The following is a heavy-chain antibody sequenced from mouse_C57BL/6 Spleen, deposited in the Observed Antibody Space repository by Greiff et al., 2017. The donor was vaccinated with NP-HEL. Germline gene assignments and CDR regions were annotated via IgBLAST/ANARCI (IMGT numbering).Heavy chain of an antibody. J-gene: IGHJ2*01. CDR1: GYSFTGYF. CDR3: ARGRLYYYGSSFDY. D-gene: IGHD1-1*01. V-gene: IGHV1-20*01. CDR2: INPYNGDT. Sequence: VQLQQSGPELVKPGDSVKISCKASGYSFTGYFMNWVMQSHGTSLEWIGRINPYNGDTFYNQKFKGKATLTVDKSSSTAHMELRSLTSEDSAVYYCARGRLYYYGSSFDYWGQGTTLTVSS.